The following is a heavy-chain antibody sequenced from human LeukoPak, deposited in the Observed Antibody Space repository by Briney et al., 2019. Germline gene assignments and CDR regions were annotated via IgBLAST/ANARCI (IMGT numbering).Heavy chain of an antibody. J-gene: IGHJ6*03. CDR3: ARALIQLWPNRYYYMDV. Sequence: PGGSLRLSCAASGFTFSSYSMNWVRQAPGKGLEWASSISSSSSYIYYADSVKGRFTISRDNAKNSLYLQMNSLRAEDTAVYYCARALIQLWPNRYYYMDVWGKGTTVTVSS. CDR1: GFTFSSYS. CDR2: ISSSSSYI. D-gene: IGHD5-18*01. V-gene: IGHV3-21*01.